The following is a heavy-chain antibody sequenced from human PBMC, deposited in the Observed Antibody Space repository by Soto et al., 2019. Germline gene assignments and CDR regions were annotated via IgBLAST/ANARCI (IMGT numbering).Heavy chain of an antibody. V-gene: IGHV5-51*01. CDR1: GYSFTSYW. D-gene: IGHD3-10*01. J-gene: IGHJ4*02. Sequence: GESLKISCKGSGYSFTSYWIGWVRQMPGKGLEWMGIIYPGDSDTRYSPSFQGQVTISADKSISTAYLQWSSLKASDTPMYYCARKGFYCSGSSLSPSGGGDYWGQGTLVTVSS. CDR3: ARKGFYCSGSSLSPSGGGDY. CDR2: IYPGDSDT.